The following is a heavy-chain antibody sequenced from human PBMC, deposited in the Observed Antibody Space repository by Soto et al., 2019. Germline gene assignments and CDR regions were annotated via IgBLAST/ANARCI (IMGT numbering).Heavy chain of an antibody. CDR2: ISAHNGNT. CDR1: GYAFTTYG. Sequence: QVHLVQSGAEVKKPGASVKVSCKGSGYAFTTYGITWVRQAPGQGLEWMGWISAHNGNTNYAQKLQGRVTVTRDRSPSTAYMELRSLRSDDTAVYYCARGRYGDYWGQGALVTVSS. V-gene: IGHV1-18*01. J-gene: IGHJ4*02. D-gene: IGHD1-1*01. CDR3: ARGRYGDY.